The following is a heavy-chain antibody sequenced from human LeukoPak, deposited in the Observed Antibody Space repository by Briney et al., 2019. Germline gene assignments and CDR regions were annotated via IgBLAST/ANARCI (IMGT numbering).Heavy chain of an antibody. Sequence: GGSLRLSCAASGFTFSDYYMSWIRQAPGKGLECVSYISSSGSTIYYADSVKGRFTISRGNSKNSLYMQMNSLRAEDTAVYYCARTRGSYGGHDAFYIWGQGTMVTVSS. CDR3: ARTRGSYGGHDAFYI. CDR1: GFTFSDYY. J-gene: IGHJ3*02. CDR2: ISSSGSTI. D-gene: IGHD1-26*01. V-gene: IGHV3-11*04.